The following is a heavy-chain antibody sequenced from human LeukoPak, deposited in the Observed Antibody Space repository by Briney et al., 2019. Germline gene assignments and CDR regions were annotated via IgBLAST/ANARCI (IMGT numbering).Heavy chain of an antibody. CDR3: ARDELEYTHYYYYGMDV. CDR1: GFTFSSYA. CDR2: ISYDGSNK. D-gene: IGHD1-1*01. Sequence: GRSLRLSCAASGFTFSSYAMHWVRQAPGKGLEWVAVISYDGSNKYYADSVKGRFTISRDNSKNTLYLQMNSLRAEDTAVYYCARDELEYTHYYYYGMDVWGQGTMVTVSS. J-gene: IGHJ6*02. V-gene: IGHV3-30-3*01.